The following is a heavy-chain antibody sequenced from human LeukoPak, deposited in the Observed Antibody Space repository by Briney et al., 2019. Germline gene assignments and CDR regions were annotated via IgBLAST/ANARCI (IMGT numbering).Heavy chain of an antibody. D-gene: IGHD3-10*01. CDR3: ARGGSYYNRPYDY. V-gene: IGHV4-59*01. CDR2: VYGSGSGST. Sequence: SETLSLTCAVYGGSFSGYYWSWIRQPPGKGLEWIGYVYGSGSGSTKYNPSLKSRVTISVDTSKNQISLKLSSVTAADTAVYYCARGGSYYNRPYDYWGQGTLVTVSS. J-gene: IGHJ4*02. CDR1: GGSFSGYY.